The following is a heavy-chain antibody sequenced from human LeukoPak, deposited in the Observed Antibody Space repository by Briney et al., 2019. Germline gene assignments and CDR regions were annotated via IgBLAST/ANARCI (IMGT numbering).Heavy chain of an antibody. Sequence: GGSLRLSCAASGFTFSSYWMSWVRQAPGKGLEWVTNIKQDGSEKYYVDSVKGRFTISRDNAKNSLYPQMNSLRAEDTAVYYCARGNIAARRDFDYWGQGTLVTVSS. V-gene: IGHV3-7*01. CDR1: GFTFSSYW. J-gene: IGHJ4*02. CDR3: ARGNIAARRDFDY. D-gene: IGHD6-6*01. CDR2: IKQDGSEK.